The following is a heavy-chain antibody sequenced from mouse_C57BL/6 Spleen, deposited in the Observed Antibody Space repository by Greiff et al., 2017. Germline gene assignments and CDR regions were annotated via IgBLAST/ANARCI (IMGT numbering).Heavy chain of an antibody. V-gene: IGHV5-4*03. CDR2: ISDGGSYT. D-gene: IGHD4-1*01. CDR3: ARVGGYYFDD. CDR1: GFTFSSYA. J-gene: IGHJ2*01. Sequence: EVMLVESGGGLVKPGGSLKLSCAASGFTFSSYAMSWVRQTPEKRLEWVATISDGGSYTYYPDNVKGRFTISRDNAKNNLYLQMSHLKSEDTAMYYCARVGGYYFDDWGQGTTLTVSS.